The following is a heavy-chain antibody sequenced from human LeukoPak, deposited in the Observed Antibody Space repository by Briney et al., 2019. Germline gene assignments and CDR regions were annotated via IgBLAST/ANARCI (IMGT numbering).Heavy chain of an antibody. J-gene: IGHJ4*02. CDR3: ARAPGMDDLKFDY. V-gene: IGHV3-48*04. Sequence: PGGSLRLSCAASGFTFSSYSMNWVRQAPGKGLEWVSYISSSSSTIYYADSVKGRFTISRDNAKNSLYLQMNSLRAEDTAVYYCARAPGMDDLKFDYWGQGTLVTVSS. CDR2: ISSSSSTI. CDR1: GFTFSSYS. D-gene: IGHD3-3*01.